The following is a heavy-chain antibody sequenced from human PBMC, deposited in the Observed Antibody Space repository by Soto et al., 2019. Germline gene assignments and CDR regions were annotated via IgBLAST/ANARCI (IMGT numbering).Heavy chain of an antibody. J-gene: IGHJ5*01. CDR3: ARSIDS. V-gene: IGHV4-31*03. CDR2: IFYIGST. CDR1: GGYISSGGYF. Sequence: SETMSLTCPVSGGYISSGGYFWNWIRQHPGKGLEWIGYIFYIGSTYYNPSLKSRVTISVDTSKNQFSLKLSSVTAADTAVYYCARSIDSWGQGTLVTVSS.